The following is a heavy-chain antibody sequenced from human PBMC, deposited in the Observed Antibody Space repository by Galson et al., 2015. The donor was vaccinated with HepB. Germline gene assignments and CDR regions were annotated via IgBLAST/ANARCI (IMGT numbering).Heavy chain of an antibody. CDR3: AKDLGSTRVTFDY. J-gene: IGHJ4*02. Sequence: SLRLSCAASGFTFSSYSMSWVRQAPGKGLEWVSTINDGGSTTHYADSVRGRFTISRDKSKNTLYLQMNSLRAEDTAVYYCAKDLGSTRVTFDYWGQGTLVTVSS. D-gene: IGHD2/OR15-2a*01. CDR1: GFTFSSYS. CDR2: INDGGSTT. V-gene: IGHV3-23*01.